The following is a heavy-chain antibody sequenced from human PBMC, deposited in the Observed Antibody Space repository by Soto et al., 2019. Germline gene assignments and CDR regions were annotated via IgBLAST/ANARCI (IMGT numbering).Heavy chain of an antibody. J-gene: IGHJ3*02. D-gene: IGHD4-4*01. CDR1: GGTFSSYA. V-gene: IGHV1-69*13. CDR3: ARERDYNSDAFDI. CDR2: IIPTFGTA. Sequence: SVKVSCKASGGTFSSYAISWVRQAPGQGLEWMGGIIPTFGTANYAQKFQGRVTITADESTSTAYMELSSLRSEDTAVYYCARERDYNSDAFDIWGQGTMVTVSS.